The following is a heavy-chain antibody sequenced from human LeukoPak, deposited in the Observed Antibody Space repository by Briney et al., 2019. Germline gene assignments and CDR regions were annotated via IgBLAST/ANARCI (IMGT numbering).Heavy chain of an antibody. CDR1: GGSISSYY. D-gene: IGHD3-3*01. J-gene: IGHJ4*02. CDR3: ARVDFCSDYYLPPPDY. CDR2: IYYSGST. Sequence: SETLSLTCTVSGGSISSYYWSWIWQPPGKGLEWIGHIYYSGSTNYNPSLKSRVTISVDTSKNQFSLRLSSVTAADTAVYYCARVDFCSDYYLPPPDYWGQGTLVTVSS. V-gene: IGHV4-59*01.